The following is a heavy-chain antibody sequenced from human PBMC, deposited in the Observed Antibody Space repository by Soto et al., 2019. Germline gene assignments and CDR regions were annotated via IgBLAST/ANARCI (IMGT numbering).Heavy chain of an antibody. J-gene: IGHJ4*02. CDR1: GFTFSSYE. Sequence: EVQLVESGGGLVQPGGSLRLSCAASGFTFSSYEMNWVRQAPGKGLEWLSYISSSGSSIFYSDSVKGRFTISRDNAKNSLYLQMNSLRAEDTAVYYCARIQSGGYWKFDTWGQGTLVTVSS. CDR3: ARIQSGGYWKFDT. CDR2: ISSSGSSI. V-gene: IGHV3-48*03. D-gene: IGHD1-26*01.